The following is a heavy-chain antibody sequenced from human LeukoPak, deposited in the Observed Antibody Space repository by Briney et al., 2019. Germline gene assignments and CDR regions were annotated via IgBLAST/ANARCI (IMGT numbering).Heavy chain of an antibody. CDR1: GFVFSKHG. Sequence: GGSLRLSCAASGFVFSKHGMHWVRQAPGKGLEWVAFIRHDESVKHYAESVKGRFTISRDNFKKTLSLQMNSLRPDDTALYYCARFSYGDYVAWGQGTLVTVSS. V-gene: IGHV3-30*02. CDR2: IRHDESVK. D-gene: IGHD4-17*01. J-gene: IGHJ5*02. CDR3: ARFSYGDYVA.